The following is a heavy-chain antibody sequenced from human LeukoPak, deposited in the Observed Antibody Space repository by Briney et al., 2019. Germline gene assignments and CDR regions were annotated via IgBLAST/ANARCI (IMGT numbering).Heavy chain of an antibody. CDR2: ISYDGSNK. CDR3: ARVLWFGD. D-gene: IGHD3-10*01. V-gene: IGHV3-30*04. Sequence: GGSLRLSCAASGFTFSSYAMHWVRQAPGPGLEWVAVISYDGSNKYYADSVKGRFTISRDNSKNTLYPQMNSLRAEDTAVYYCARVLWFGDWGQGTLVTVSS. J-gene: IGHJ4*02. CDR1: GFTFSSYA.